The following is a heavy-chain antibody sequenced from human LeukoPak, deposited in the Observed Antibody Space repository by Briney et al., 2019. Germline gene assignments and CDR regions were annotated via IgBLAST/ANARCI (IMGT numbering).Heavy chain of an antibody. CDR3: ARATVWWLPFDF. CDR1: GFTFSSYS. CDR2: ISGSGGST. V-gene: IGHV3-23*01. D-gene: IGHD5-12*01. J-gene: IGHJ4*02. Sequence: PGGSLRLSCAASGFTFSSYSMTWVRQAPGKGLEWVSAISGSGGSTYYADSVKGRFTISRDNSKNTLYLQMNSLRAEDTAVYYCARATVWWLPFDFWGQGTLVTVSS.